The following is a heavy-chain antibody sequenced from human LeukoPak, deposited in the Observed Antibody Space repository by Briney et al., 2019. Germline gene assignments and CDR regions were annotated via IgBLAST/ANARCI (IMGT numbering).Heavy chain of an antibody. CDR1: GFTVSSNY. CDR3: AKDGLLRYFDWLLPHGAFDI. Sequence: GGSLRLSCAASGFTVSSNYMSWVRQAPGKGLEWVSVIYSGGSTYYADSVKGRFTISRDNSKNTLYLQMNSLRAEDTAVYYCAKDGLLRYFDWLLPHGAFDIWGQGAMVTVSS. D-gene: IGHD3-9*01. CDR2: IYSGGST. V-gene: IGHV3-53*01. J-gene: IGHJ3*02.